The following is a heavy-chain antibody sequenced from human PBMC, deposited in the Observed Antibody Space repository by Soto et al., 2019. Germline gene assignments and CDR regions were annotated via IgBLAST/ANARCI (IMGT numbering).Heavy chain of an antibody. Sequence: SQTLSPTCAISGDSVSSNSAAWNWIRQSPSRGLEWLGRTYYRSKWYNDYAVSVKSRITINPDTSKNQFSLQLNSVTPEDTAVYYCARDNFQGNWNQNHNYGMDVWGQGTTVTVSS. D-gene: IGHD1-1*01. CDR3: ARDNFQGNWNQNHNYGMDV. V-gene: IGHV6-1*01. CDR2: TYYRSKWYN. J-gene: IGHJ6*02. CDR1: GDSVSSNSAA.